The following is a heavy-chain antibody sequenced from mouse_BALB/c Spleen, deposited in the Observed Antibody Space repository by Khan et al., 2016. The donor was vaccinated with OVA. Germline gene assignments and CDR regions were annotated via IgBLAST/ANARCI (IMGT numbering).Heavy chain of an antibody. Sequence: IQLEQSGPELFKPGTSVKMSCKASGYRFTTYFIYFVKQKPGQGLEWIGYINPYNGTTKYNGTFKGKATLTPDKSSNTAYMELSSLTSEDSSVEYGRVGNRQSVYFDYWGQGTTLTVSA. V-gene: IGHV1S136*01. J-gene: IGHJ2*01. CDR3: RVGNRQSVYFDY. D-gene: IGHD1-1*01. CDR2: INPYNGTT. CDR1: GYRFTTYF.